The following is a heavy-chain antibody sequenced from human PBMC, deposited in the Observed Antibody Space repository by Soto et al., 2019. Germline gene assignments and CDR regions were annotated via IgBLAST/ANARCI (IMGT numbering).Heavy chain of an antibody. J-gene: IGHJ3*02. D-gene: IGHD1-26*01. Sequence: QVQLVESGGGVVQPGRSLRLSCAASEFTLSAYTMHWVRQPPGKGLEWVAVISYDGKNERYTDPVKGRFTVSRDNSKSTVYLQMNSLKSEDTALYYCARDGYSGRSDGFDIWGQGTMVTVSS. CDR1: EFTLSAYT. CDR2: ISYDGKNE. CDR3: ARDGYSGRSDGFDI. V-gene: IGHV3-30*04.